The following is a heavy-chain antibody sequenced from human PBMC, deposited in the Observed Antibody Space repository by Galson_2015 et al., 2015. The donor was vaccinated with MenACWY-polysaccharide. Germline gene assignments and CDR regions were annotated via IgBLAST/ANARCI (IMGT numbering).Heavy chain of an antibody. CDR1: GFTFSTYA. CDR2: ISSSGDDK. D-gene: IGHD1-26*01. Sequence: SLRLSCAASGFTFSTYAMHWVRQAPGQGLEWTATISSSGDDKYYADSVKGRFTISRDNSNNTLYLEMSSLRAGDTAVYYCVKNGYTGSSYGYFDSWGQGTLGTVSS. J-gene: IGHJ4*02. V-gene: IGHV3-30*18. CDR3: VKNGYTGSSYGYFDS.